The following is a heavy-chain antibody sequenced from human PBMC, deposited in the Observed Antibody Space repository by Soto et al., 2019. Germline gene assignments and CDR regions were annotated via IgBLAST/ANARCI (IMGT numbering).Heavy chain of an antibody. CDR2: ISGLSVST. CDR1: GFTLSNYA. V-gene: IGHV3-23*01. CDR3: AKAYCSSDSCPKAY. D-gene: IGHD2-2*01. J-gene: IGHJ4*02. Sequence: RGSLRLSCAASGFTLSNYAMTWVRQAPGKGLEWVATISGLSVSTYYADSVKGRFTISRDTSKNTLYLQMKSLRAEDTAVYYCAKAYCSSDSCPKAYCGQGPLVTVYS.